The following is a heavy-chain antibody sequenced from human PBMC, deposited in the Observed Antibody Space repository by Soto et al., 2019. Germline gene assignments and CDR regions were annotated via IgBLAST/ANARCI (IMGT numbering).Heavy chain of an antibody. CDR2: SSYDGRET. Sequence: GGSLRLSCATSDFDFSSYGIHWVRQAPGKGLEWVAASSYDGRETFYADSAKGRFTVSKEMSKNTAFLQMNALRHEDTAVYFCARDSGWPILNFDNWGQGTPVTVSS. D-gene: IGHD3-10*01. CDR1: DFDFSSYG. V-gene: IGHV3-30*03. J-gene: IGHJ4*02. CDR3: ARDSGWPILNFDN.